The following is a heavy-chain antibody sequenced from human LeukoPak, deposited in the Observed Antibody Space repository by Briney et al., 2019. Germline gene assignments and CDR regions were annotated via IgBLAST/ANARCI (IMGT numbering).Heavy chain of an antibody. CDR2: SNSDGRNT. V-gene: IGHV3-74*01. J-gene: IGHJ3*02. Sequence: GGSLRLSCAASGFTFSSYWMHWVRQAPGKGLVWVSRSNSDGRNTNYADSVKGRFTISRDNAKNTLFLQMNSLRAEDTAVYYCARPRSYEAFDIWGQGTMVTVSS. CDR3: ARPRSYEAFDI. CDR1: GFTFSSYW. D-gene: IGHD6-6*01.